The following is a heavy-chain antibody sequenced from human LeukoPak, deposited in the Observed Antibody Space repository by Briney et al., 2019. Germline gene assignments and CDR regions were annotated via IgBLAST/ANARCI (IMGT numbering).Heavy chain of an antibody. Sequence: KAGGSLRLSCAASGFTFSSYSMNWVRHAPARGLEWVSSNSSSSSHIYYTDSVKGRFPISRDNAKNSLYLQMNSLRAEDTAVYYCARDSRAIQLWAEYFQHWGEGTLVTVSS. J-gene: IGHJ1*01. CDR3: ARDSRAIQLWAEYFQH. V-gene: IGHV3-21*01. CDR2: NSSSSSHI. D-gene: IGHD5-18*01. CDR1: GFTFSSYS.